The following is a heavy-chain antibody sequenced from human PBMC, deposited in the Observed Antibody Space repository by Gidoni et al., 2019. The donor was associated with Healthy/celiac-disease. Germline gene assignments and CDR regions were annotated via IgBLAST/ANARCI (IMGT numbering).Heavy chain of an antibody. D-gene: IGHD6-13*01. CDR2: INHSGST. J-gene: IGHJ4*02. CDR3: ARGGDIAAAGTDFGY. V-gene: IGHV4-34*01. Sequence: QVQLQQWGAGLLTPSETLSLTCAVYGGSFSGYYWSWIRQPPGKGLEWIGEINHSGSTNYNPSLKSRVTISVDTSKNQFSLKLSSVTAADTAVYYCARGGDIAAAGTDFGYWGQGTLVTVS. CDR1: GGSFSGYY.